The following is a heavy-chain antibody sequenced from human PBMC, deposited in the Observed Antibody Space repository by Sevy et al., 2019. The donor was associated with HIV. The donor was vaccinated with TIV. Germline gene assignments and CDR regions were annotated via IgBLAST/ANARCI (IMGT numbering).Heavy chain of an antibody. J-gene: IGHJ3*02. CDR2: IKQDGSEK. Sequence: GGSLRLSCAASGFTFSSYWMSWVRQAPGKGLEWMANIKQDGSEKYYVDSVKGRFTISRDNAKNSLYLQMNSLRAEDTAVYYYARVEGHYFLVRHDAFDIWGQGTMVTVSS. CDR3: ARVEGHYFLVRHDAFDI. CDR1: GFTFSSYW. V-gene: IGHV3-7*03. D-gene: IGHD4-17*01.